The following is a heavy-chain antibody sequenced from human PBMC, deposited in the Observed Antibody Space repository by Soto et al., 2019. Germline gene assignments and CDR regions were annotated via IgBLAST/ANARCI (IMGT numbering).Heavy chain of an antibody. D-gene: IGHD5-12*01. CDR2: IYYSGST. CDR3: AQHQEGVYSGYDSAFDI. J-gene: IGHJ3*02. V-gene: IGHV4-59*01. CDR1: GGSISSYY. Sequence: ETLSLTCTVSGGSISSYYWSWIRQPPGKGLEWIGYIYYSGSTNYNPSLKSRVTISVDTSKNQFSLKLSSVTAADTAVYYCAQHQEGVYSGYDSAFDIWGQGTMVTVS.